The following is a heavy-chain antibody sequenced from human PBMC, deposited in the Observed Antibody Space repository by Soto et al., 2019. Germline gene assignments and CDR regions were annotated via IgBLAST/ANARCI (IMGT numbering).Heavy chain of an antibody. Sequence: GESLKISCAASGFTFSSYSMNWVRQAPGKGLEWVSYISSSSSTIYYADSVKGRFTISRDNAKNSLYLQMNSLRDEDTAVYYCARAFYGDYVGGDFDYWGQGTLVTVSS. D-gene: IGHD4-17*01. CDR2: ISSSSSTI. V-gene: IGHV3-48*02. J-gene: IGHJ4*02. CDR3: ARAFYGDYVGGDFDY. CDR1: GFTFSSYS.